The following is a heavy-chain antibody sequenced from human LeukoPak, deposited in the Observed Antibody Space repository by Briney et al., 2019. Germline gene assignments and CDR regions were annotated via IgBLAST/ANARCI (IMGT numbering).Heavy chain of an antibody. CDR2: ISYDGSNK. D-gene: IGHD3-10*01. Sequence: GGSLRLSCAASGFTFSSYAMHWVRQAPGKGLEWVAVISYDGSNKYYADSVKGRFTISRDDSKNTLYLQMDSLKTEDTAVYYCTGNYYGSGSYADFDYWGQGTLVTVSS. J-gene: IGHJ4*02. CDR3: TGNYYGSGSYADFDY. V-gene: IGHV3-30*03. CDR1: GFTFSSYA.